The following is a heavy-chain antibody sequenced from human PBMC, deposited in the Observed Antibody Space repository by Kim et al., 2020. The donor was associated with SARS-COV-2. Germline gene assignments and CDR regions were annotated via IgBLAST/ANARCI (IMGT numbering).Heavy chain of an antibody. Sequence: SETLSLTCAVYGGSFSGYYWSWIRQPPGKGLEWIGEINHSGSTNYNPSLKSRVTISVDTSKNQFSLKLSSVTAADTAVYYCARVGSYYPLCFDYWGQGTLVTVSS. D-gene: IGHD1-26*01. V-gene: IGHV4-34*01. CDR2: INHSGST. CDR3: ARVGSYYPLCFDY. J-gene: IGHJ4*02. CDR1: GGSFSGYY.